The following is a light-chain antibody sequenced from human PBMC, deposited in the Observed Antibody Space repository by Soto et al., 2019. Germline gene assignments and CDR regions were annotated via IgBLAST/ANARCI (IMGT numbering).Light chain of an antibody. V-gene: IGKV1-5*03. CDR3: QHYETYSGT. CDR2: RAS. J-gene: IGKJ3*01. Sequence: DIQLTQSPSSLSASVGDRVTITCRASQIISTWLAWYQQKSGEAPKLLNYRASNLVSGVPSRFSGSGSGTEFTLTISGLQPDDFSIYYCQHYETYSGTFGPGTKVDL. CDR1: QIISTW.